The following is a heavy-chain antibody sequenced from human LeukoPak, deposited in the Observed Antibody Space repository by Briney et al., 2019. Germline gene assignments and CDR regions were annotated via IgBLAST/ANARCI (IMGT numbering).Heavy chain of an antibody. Sequence: PSETLSLTCTVSGGSIGTDHWTWIRQPPGKGLDWVGYIYYNGNTNYNPSLNSRVTISVDASNNRFSLRLTSVTTADTAVYYCVRGHPPNLDVWGQGTTVTVSS. CDR1: GGSIGTDH. CDR3: VRGHPPNLDV. CDR2: IYYNGNT. J-gene: IGHJ6*02. V-gene: IGHV4-59*01.